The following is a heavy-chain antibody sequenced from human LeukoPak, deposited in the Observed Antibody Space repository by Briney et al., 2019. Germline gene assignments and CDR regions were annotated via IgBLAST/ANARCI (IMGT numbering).Heavy chain of an antibody. CDR2: IVVGSGNT. J-gene: IGHJ5*02. CDR1: GFTFTSSA. V-gene: IGHV1-58*02. D-gene: IGHD3-10*01. Sequence: SVEVSCKASGFTFTSSAMQWVRQARGQRLEWIGWIVVGSGNTNYAQKFQERVTITRDMSTSTTYMELSSLRSEDTAVYYCGADLTMVRGVPRWFDPWGQGTLVTVSS. CDR3: GADLTMVRGVPRWFDP.